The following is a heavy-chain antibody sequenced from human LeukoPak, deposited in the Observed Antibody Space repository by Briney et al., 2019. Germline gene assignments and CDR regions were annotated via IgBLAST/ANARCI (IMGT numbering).Heavy chain of an antibody. J-gene: IGHJ4*02. CDR3: ARTGNPPTGDY. D-gene: IGHD1-1*01. V-gene: IGHV3-53*01. CDR1: GFTLSNFW. Sequence: GGSLRLSCSASGFTLSNFWIHWVRQAPGKGLVWVSVIYSGGSTYYADSVKDRFTISRDNSKNTLYLQMNSLRAEDTAVYYCARTGNPPTGDYWGQGTLVTVSS. CDR2: IYSGGST.